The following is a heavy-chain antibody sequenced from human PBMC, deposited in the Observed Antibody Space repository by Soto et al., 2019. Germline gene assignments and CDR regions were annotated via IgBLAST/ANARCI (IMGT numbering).Heavy chain of an antibody. Sequence: PVGSLRLSGAGSGFTFSSYGMGGARQAPGKWLEWVAVIWYEGSNKYYADSVKGRVTSGRDNSKNTLYPPMNSLRAEDTAVYYCAGEGIQLWLHAFDIWGQGTMVTVSS. CDR2: IWYEGSNK. CDR3: AGEGIQLWLHAFDI. V-gene: IGHV3-33*01. CDR1: GFTFSSYG. J-gene: IGHJ3*02. D-gene: IGHD5-18*01.